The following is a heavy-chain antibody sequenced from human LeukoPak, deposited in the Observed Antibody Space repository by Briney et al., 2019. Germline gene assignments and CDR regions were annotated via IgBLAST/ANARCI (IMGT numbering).Heavy chain of an antibody. CDR2: VSADGSNK. D-gene: IGHD3-10*02. CDR1: GFIFIAEW. CDR3: AKRRGINMCSLYVDMRGY. Sequence: GGSLRPSYHPDGFIFIAEWMDSVRQAPGKGLEWVAVVSADGSNKQYADSVKGRFTISRDNSKNTLYLQLNSLRSEDTAVYYSAKRRGINMCSLYVDMRGYWGQGTLVTVSS. V-gene: IGHV3-30*18. J-gene: IGHJ4*02.